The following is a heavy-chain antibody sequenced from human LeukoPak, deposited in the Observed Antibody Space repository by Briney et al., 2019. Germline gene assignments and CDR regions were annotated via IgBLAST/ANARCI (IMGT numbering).Heavy chain of an antibody. CDR1: GFTVSSIY. J-gene: IGHJ4*02. Sequence: GGSLRLSCAASGFTVSSIYMNWVRQAPGKGLEWVSAFYSGDSTYYADSVKGRFTISRDNSKNTLYLQMNSLRAEDTAVYYCASDHRDSSGTFDFWGQGTLVTVSS. CDR2: FYSGDST. V-gene: IGHV3-53*01. CDR3: ASDHRDSSGTFDF. D-gene: IGHD3-22*01.